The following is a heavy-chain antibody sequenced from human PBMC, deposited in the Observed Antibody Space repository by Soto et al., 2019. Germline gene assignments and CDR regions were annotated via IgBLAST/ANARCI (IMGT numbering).Heavy chain of an antibody. CDR1: GFTFSSYG. CDR2: IWYDGSNK. CDR3: ARDREAYSSGWYGGY. D-gene: IGHD6-19*01. V-gene: IGHV3-33*01. J-gene: IGHJ4*02. Sequence: QVQLVESGGGVVQPGRSLRLSCAASGFTFSSYGMHWVRQAPGKGLEWVAVIWYDGSNKYYADSVKGRFTISRDNSKNTLYLQMNSLRAEDTAVYYCARDREAYSSGWYGGYWGQGTLVTVSS.